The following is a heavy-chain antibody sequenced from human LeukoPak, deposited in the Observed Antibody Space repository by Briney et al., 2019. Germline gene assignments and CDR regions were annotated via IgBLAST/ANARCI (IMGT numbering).Heavy chain of an antibody. D-gene: IGHD3-22*01. V-gene: IGHV3-23*01. CDR3: AKDPGLVVVLYWGIDY. Sequence: GGSLRLSCAASGFTFSSYAMSWVRQAPGKGLEWVSAISGSGGSTYYADSVKGRFTISRDNSKNTLYLQMNSLRAEDTAVYYCAKDPGLVVVLYWGIDYWGQGTLVTVSS. J-gene: IGHJ4*02. CDR2: ISGSGGST. CDR1: GFTFSSYA.